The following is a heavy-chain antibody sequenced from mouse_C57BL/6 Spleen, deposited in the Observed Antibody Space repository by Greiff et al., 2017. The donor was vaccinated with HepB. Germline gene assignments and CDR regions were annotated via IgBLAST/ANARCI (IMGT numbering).Heavy chain of an antibody. D-gene: IGHD1-1*01. CDR1: GYSITSGYY. CDR2: ISYDGSN. V-gene: IGHV3-6*01. CDR3: ARNYGSSYPYYFDY. J-gene: IGHJ2*01. Sequence: EVKLVESGPGLVKPSQSLSLTCSVTGYSITSGYYWNWIRQFPGNKLEWMGYISYDGSNNYNPSLKNRISITRDTSKNQFFLKLNSVTTEDTATYYCARNYGSSYPYYFDYWGQGTTLTVSS.